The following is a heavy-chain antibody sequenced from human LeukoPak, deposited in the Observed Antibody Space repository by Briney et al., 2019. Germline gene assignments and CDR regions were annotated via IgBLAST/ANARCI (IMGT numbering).Heavy chain of an antibody. V-gene: IGHV1-46*01. CDR2: IKPSDGDI. CDR1: GYTFTTYH. D-gene: IGHD4-17*01. CDR3: ARDGSHFGDSEY. Sequence: ASVKVSCKASGYTFTTYHMHWVRQAPGQGLEWMGVIKPSDGDIGFAHKFQGRISMTRDMFTSTVYLELSSLRSEDTAMYYCARDGSHFGDSEYWGQGTLVIVSS. J-gene: IGHJ4*02.